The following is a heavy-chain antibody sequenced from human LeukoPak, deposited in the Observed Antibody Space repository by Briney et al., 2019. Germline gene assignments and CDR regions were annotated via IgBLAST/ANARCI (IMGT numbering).Heavy chain of an antibody. CDR3: ARGGRIAVAPYIWFDP. CDR2: INTNTGNP. CDR1: GYTFTSYA. V-gene: IGHV7-4-1*02. Sequence: ASVKVSCKASGYTFTSYAMNWVRQAPGQGLEWMGWINTNTGNPTYAQGFTGRFVFSLDTSVSTAYLQISSLKAEDTAVYYCARGGRIAVAPYIWFDPWGQGTLVTVSS. D-gene: IGHD6-19*01. J-gene: IGHJ5*02.